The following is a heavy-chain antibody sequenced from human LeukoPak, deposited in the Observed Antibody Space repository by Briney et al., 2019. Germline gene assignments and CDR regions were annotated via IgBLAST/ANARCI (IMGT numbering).Heavy chain of an antibody. D-gene: IGHD3-9*01. J-gene: IGHJ4*02. CDR1: GYTFTTYW. CDR3: TRGTTINDY. CDR2: IYPGDSDT. V-gene: IGHV5-51*01. Sequence: GESLKISCKGFGYTFTTYWIGWVRQMPGKGLEWMGIIYPGDSDTRYSPSFQGQVTISADKSISTAYLQWSSLKAPDTAMYYCTRGTTINDYWGQGTLVTVSS.